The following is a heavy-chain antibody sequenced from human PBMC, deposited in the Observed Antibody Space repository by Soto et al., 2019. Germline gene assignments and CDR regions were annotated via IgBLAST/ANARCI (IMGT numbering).Heavy chain of an antibody. CDR3: ARGXTYQTYKDNRSAHQFDY. D-gene: IGHD2-15*01. CDR2: IYYSGST. J-gene: IGHJ4*02. CDR1: GGSISSGDYF. V-gene: IGHV4-30-4*01. Sequence: TLSLTCTVSGGSISSGDYFWSWIRQPPGKGLEWIGYIYYSGSTYYDPSLKSRVTISVDTSKNQFSLKLSSVTAADTALYYCARGXTYQTYKDNRSAHQFDYWGQGTLVTVSS.